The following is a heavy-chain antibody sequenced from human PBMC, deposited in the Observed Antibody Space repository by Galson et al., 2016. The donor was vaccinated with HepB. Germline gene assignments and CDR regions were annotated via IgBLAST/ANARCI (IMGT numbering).Heavy chain of an antibody. D-gene: IGHD5-24*01. CDR3: ARDIDQMSTITAAFDN. Sequence: SVKVSCKASGGTFSNYAISWVRQAPGQGFEWMGGFIPMFATTKYAQKFQGRLTLTADESTSTAYMQLSGLRSEDTAVYYCARDIDQMSTITAAFDNWGQGTLVTVSS. J-gene: IGHJ4*02. V-gene: IGHV1-69*13. CDR1: GGTFSNYA. CDR2: FIPMFATT.